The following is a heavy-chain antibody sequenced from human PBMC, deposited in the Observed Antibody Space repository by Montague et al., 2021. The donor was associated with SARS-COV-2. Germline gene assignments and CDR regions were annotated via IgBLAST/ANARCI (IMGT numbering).Heavy chain of an antibody. J-gene: IGHJ4*02. CDR3: ARSLDPSGTYYLPY. CDR2: MSYSGST. V-gene: IGHV4-39*07. D-gene: IGHD3-10*01. CDR1: GGSISSSNYY. Sequence: SETLSLTCTVSGGSISSSNYYWGWLRQPPGKGLEWIGNMSYSGSTYYNPSLKSRVTISIDTSKNQFSLKLSPVTAADTAVYYCARSLDPSGTYYLPYWGQGTLVTVSS.